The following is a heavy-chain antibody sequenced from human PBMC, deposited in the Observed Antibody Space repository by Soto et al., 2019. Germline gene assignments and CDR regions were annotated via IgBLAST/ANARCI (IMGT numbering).Heavy chain of an antibody. CDR3: AVLNCSGGSCYGLDAFDI. CDR2: IYYSGST. Sequence: PSETLSLTCTVSGGSISSSSYYWGWIRQPPGKGLEWIGSIYYSGSTYYNPSLKSRVTISVETSKNQFSLKLSSVTAADTAVYYCAVLNCSGGSCYGLDAFDIWGQGTMVNVSS. CDR1: GGSISSSSYY. V-gene: IGHV4-39*01. J-gene: IGHJ3*02. D-gene: IGHD2-15*01.